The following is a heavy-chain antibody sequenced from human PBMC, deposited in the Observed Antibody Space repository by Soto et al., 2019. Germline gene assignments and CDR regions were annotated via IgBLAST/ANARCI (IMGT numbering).Heavy chain of an antibody. J-gene: IGHJ4*02. CDR2: ISSDGTDV. Sequence: PGGSLRLSCAASGFTFSSYWMHWVRQAPGKGLMWVSRISSDGTDVLYADSVKGRFTISRDNAKNTFYLQMNPLTAEDTAVYFCGRDQTVPGLSTVDSWGQGTLVTVSS. D-gene: IGHD6-19*01. CDR3: GRDQTVPGLSTVDS. V-gene: IGHV3-74*01. CDR1: GFTFSSYW.